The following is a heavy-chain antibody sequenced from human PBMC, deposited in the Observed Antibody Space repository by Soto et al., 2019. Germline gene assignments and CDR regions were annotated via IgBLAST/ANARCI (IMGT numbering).Heavy chain of an antibody. CDR2: ISAYNANR. CDR1: GYNFNVYG. V-gene: IGHV1-18*01. CDR3: ARGIDWFDT. Sequence: ASVRVSCNASGYNFNVYGFTWVRQAPGQGLEWMGWISAYNANRKFAQNLQGRVTMTTDTSTSTAYMELRSLRSDDTAVYFWARGIDWFDTWGQGTLVTVSS. J-gene: IGHJ5*02.